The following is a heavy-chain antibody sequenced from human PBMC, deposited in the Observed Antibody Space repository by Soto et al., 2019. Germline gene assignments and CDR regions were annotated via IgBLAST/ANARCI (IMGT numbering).Heavy chain of an antibody. D-gene: IGHD3-9*01. J-gene: IGHJ6*02. CDR1: GFTFSSYA. CDR2: ISGSGGST. Sequence: GGSLRLSCAASGFTFSSYAMSWVRQAPGKGLEWVSAISGSGGSTYYADSVKGRFTISRDNSKNTLYLQMNSLRAEDTAVYYCAKDLSYCDILTGYYYYYGMDVWGQGTTVTVSS. CDR3: AKDLSYCDILTGYYYYYGMDV. V-gene: IGHV3-23*01.